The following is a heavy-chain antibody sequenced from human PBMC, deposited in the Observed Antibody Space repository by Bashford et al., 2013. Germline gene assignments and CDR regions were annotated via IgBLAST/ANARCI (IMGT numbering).Heavy chain of an antibody. D-gene: IGHD5-24*01. Sequence: SETLSLTCAVYGGSFSIYYWNWIRQSPGKGLEWIGEIYHSGSTNYNPSLKSRVTISVDKSKNQFSLKLSSVTAADTAVYYCARAVRDVLPPDNWFDPWGQGTLVTVSS. J-gene: IGHJ5*02. CDR3: ARAVRDVLPPDNWFDP. V-gene: IGHV4-34*01. CDR2: IYHSGST. CDR1: GGSFSIYY.